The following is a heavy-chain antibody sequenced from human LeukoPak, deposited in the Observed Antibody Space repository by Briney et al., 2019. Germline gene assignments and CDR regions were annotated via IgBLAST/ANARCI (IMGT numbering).Heavy chain of an antibody. CDR2: ISAYNGNT. CDR1: GYTFTSYG. V-gene: IGHV1-18*01. Sequence: ASVKVSCKASGYTFTSYGISWVRQAPGQGLEWMGWISAYNGNTNYAQKLQGRVTMTTDTSTSTAYMELRSLRSDDTAVYYCARDRKNYYGSGSYFFRGQGTLVTVSS. D-gene: IGHD3-10*01. CDR3: ARDRKNYYGSGSYFF. J-gene: IGHJ4*02.